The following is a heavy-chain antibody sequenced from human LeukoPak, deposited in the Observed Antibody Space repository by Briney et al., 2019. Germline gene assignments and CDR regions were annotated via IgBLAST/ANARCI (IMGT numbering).Heavy chain of an antibody. CDR1: GFTFSSYD. Sequence: GGSLRLSCAASGFTFSSYDMHWVRQVTGKGLEWVSAIGTAGDTYYPGSVKGRFTISRENAKNSLYLQMNSLRAGDTAVYYCARGGVDIVATLTPLESWFDPWGQGTLVTVSS. D-gene: IGHD5-12*01. CDR3: ARGGVDIVATLTPLESWFDP. CDR2: IGTAGDT. J-gene: IGHJ5*02. V-gene: IGHV3-13*01.